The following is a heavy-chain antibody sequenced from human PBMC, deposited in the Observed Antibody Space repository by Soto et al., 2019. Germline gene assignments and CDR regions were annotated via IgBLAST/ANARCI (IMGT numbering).Heavy chain of an antibody. CDR1: RGSFSGYF. Sequence: SETLSLTCAVYRGSFSGYFWSWIRQPPGKGLEWIGEISHSGSTNYNPSLKSRVTISAGTSKNQFSLKLSSVTAADTAVYYCARGLTSAAARINWFDPWGQGTLVTVSS. J-gene: IGHJ5*02. D-gene: IGHD6-6*01. CDR2: ISHSGST. V-gene: IGHV4-34*01. CDR3: ARGLTSAAARINWFDP.